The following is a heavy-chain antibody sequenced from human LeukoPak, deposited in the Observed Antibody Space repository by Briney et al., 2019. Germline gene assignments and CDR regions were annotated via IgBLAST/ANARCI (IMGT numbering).Heavy chain of an antibody. CDR1: GYTLTELS. D-gene: IGHD2-2*01. J-gene: IGHJ3*02. CDR3: ATLRGWDIVVVPAANFDI. V-gene: IGHV1-24*01. CDR2: FDPEDGET. Sequence: VASVKVSCKVSGYTLTELSMHWVRQAPGKGLEWMGGFDPEDGETIYAQKFQGRVTMTEDTSTDTAYMELSSLRSEDTAVYYCATLRGWDIVVVPAANFDIWGQGTMVTVSS.